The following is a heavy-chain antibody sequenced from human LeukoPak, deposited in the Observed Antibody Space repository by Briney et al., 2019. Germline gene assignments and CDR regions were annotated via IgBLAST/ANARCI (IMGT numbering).Heavy chain of an antibody. CDR3: ARDRPYYDF. J-gene: IGHJ4*02. D-gene: IGHD3-3*01. CDR2: IYYSGST. Sequence: SETLSLTCTVSGGSISNYYWSWLRQPPGKGLEWIGYIYYSGSTTYNPSLKSRVTISVDTSRNQFSLKLNSVSAADTAVYYCARDRPYYDFWGQGTLVTVSS. CDR1: GGSISNYY. V-gene: IGHV4-59*01.